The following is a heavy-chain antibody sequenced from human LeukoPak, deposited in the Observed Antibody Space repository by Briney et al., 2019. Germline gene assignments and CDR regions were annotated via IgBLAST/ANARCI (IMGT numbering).Heavy chain of an antibody. Sequence: PGRSLRLSCAASGFTFSSYGMHWVRQAPGKGLEWVAVIWYGGSNKYYADSVKGRFTISRDNSKNTLYLQMNSLRAGDTAVYYCAKFSTKYYYDSSGYFDYWGQGTLVTVSS. CDR2: IWYGGSNK. CDR1: GFTFSSYG. CDR3: AKFSTKYYYDSSGYFDY. D-gene: IGHD3-22*01. V-gene: IGHV3-30*18. J-gene: IGHJ4*02.